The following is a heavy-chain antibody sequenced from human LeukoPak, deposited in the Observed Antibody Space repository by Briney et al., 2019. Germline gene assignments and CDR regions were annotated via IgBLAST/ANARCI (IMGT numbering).Heavy chain of an antibody. D-gene: IGHD6-19*01. CDR3: ARGGWRAAGGQVGPVEAFDI. V-gene: IGHV4-34*01. CDR2: INHSGST. Sequence: SETLSLTCAVYGGSFSGYYWSWIRQPPGKGLEWMGEINHSGSTNYNPSLKSRVTISVDTSKNQFSLKLSSVTAADTAVYYCARGGWRAAGGQVGPVEAFDIWGQGTMVTVSS. CDR1: GGSFSGYY. J-gene: IGHJ3*02.